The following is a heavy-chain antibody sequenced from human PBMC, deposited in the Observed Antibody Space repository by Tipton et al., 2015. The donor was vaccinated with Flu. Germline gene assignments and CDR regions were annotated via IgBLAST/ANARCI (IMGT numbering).Heavy chain of an antibody. CDR3: AREGGSSGWYTWFDP. V-gene: IGHV3-7*01. Sequence: SLRLSCAASGFTFSSYWMSWVRQAPGKGLEWVANIKQDGSEKYYVDSVKGRFTISRDNSKSTVYLQVNSLRTEDTAVYHCAREGGSSGWYTWFDPWGQGTLVTVSS. CDR1: GFTFSSYW. CDR2: IKQDGSEK. J-gene: IGHJ5*02. D-gene: IGHD6-19*01.